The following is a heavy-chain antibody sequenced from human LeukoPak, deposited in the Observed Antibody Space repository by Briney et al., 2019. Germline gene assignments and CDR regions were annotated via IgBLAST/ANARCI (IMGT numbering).Heavy chain of an antibody. J-gene: IGHJ4*02. Sequence: GGSLRLPCAASGFTFSSYAMHWVRQAPGKGLEYVSAISSNGGSTYYANSVKGRFTISRDNSKNTLYLQMGSLRAEDMAVYYCARDREGCSSTSCYNFDYWGQGTLVTVSS. D-gene: IGHD2-2*02. CDR3: ARDREGCSSTSCYNFDY. CDR2: ISSNGGST. CDR1: GFTFSSYA. V-gene: IGHV3-64*01.